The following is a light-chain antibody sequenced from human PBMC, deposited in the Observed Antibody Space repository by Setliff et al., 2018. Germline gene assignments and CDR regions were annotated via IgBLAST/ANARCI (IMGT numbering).Light chain of an antibody. Sequence: QSALTQPASVSGSPGQSITISCTGTSSDIGGYNYVSWYQQHPGKAPKVIIYDVNNRPAGVSSCFSGSKSGNTASLTISGLQAEDEADYYCSSYTSGSPLYVFGAGTKVTVL. V-gene: IGLV2-14*01. CDR2: DVN. CDR3: SSYTSGSPLYV. CDR1: SSDIGGYNY. J-gene: IGLJ1*01.